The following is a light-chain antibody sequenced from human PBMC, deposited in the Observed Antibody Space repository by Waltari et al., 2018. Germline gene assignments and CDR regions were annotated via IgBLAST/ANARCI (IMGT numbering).Light chain of an antibody. V-gene: IGKV3-20*01. CDR3: QKYVSLPAT. CDR2: DAS. Sequence: EIVLTQSPGTLSLSPGERATLSCRASQSVSRSLAWYQQKPGQAPRLLIYDASSRATGIPDRFSGGGSGTDFSLTISRLEPEDCAVYYCQKYVSLPATFGQGTKVEIK. J-gene: IGKJ1*01. CDR1: QSVSRS.